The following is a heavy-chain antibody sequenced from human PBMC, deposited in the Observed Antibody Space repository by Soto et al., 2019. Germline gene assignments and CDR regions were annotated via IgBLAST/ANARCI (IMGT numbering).Heavy chain of an antibody. D-gene: IGHD2-15*01. Sequence: GASVKVSCKASGGTFSSYAISWVRQAPGQGLEWMGGIIPIFGTANYAQKFQGRVTITADESTSTAYMELSSLRSEDTAVYYCAGQPDIVVVVAALDAFDIWGQGTMVTVSS. CDR2: IIPIFGTA. CDR3: AGQPDIVVVVAALDAFDI. V-gene: IGHV1-69*13. CDR1: GGTFSSYA. J-gene: IGHJ3*02.